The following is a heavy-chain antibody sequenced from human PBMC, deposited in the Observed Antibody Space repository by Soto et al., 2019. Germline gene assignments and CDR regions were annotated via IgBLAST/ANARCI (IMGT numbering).Heavy chain of an antibody. CDR3: TTLKGIDFWSATYGMDV. J-gene: IGHJ6*02. CDR1: GFTFSNAC. V-gene: IGHV3-15*07. D-gene: IGHD3-3*01. Sequence: EVQRVESGGGLVKPGGSLRLSCAASGFTFSNACMNWVRQAPGKGLEWVGRIKSKTDGGTTDYAAPVKGRFTISRDDSKNTLYLQMNSLRTEDTALYYCTTLKGIDFWSATYGMDVWGQGTTVTVSS. CDR2: IKSKTDGGTT.